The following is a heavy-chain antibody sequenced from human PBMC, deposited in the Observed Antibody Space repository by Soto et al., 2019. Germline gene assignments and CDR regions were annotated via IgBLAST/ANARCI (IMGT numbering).Heavy chain of an antibody. CDR1: GGSISSGGYY. D-gene: IGHD3-22*01. Sequence: QVQLQESGPGLVKPSQTLSLTCTVSGGSISSGGYYWSWIRQHPGKGLEWIGYIYYSGSTYYNPSLKSRVTISVDTSKNQFSLKLSSVTAADTAVYYCARGFYDSSGPNWFDPWGQGTLVTVSS. CDR2: IYYSGST. CDR3: ARGFYDSSGPNWFDP. J-gene: IGHJ5*02. V-gene: IGHV4-31*03.